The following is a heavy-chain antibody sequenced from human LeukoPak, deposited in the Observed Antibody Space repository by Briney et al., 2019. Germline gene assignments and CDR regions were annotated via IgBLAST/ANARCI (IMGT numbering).Heavy chain of an antibody. CDR2: IYTSGST. CDR1: GGSISSGSYY. D-gene: IGHD2-15*01. CDR3: ARERDDGGCFDY. J-gene: IGHJ4*02. Sequence: SETLSLTCTVSGGSISSGSYYWSWIRQPAGKGLEWIGRIYTSGSTNYNPSLKSRVTISVDTSKNQFSLKLSSVTAADTAVYYCARERDDGGCFDYWGQGTLVTVSS. V-gene: IGHV4-61*02.